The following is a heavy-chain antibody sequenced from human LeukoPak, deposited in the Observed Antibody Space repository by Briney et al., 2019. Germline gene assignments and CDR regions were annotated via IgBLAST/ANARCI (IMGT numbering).Heavy chain of an antibody. D-gene: IGHD2-2*01. CDR3: ATLGYCSSTICHDY. CDR2: ISINSSTI. Sequence: GGSLRLSCAASGITFSRKSMTWVRQAPGKGLEWVSYISINSSTIYYADSVKGRFTISRDNAKSSLYLQMNSLRGDDTAVYYCATLGYCSSTICHDYWGQGTLVTVSS. J-gene: IGHJ4*02. CDR1: GITFSRKS. V-gene: IGHV3-48*01.